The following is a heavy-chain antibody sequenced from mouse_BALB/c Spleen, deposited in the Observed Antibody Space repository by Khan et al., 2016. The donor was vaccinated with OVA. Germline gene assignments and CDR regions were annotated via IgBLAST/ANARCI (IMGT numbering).Heavy chain of an antibody. D-gene: IGHD1-1*01. V-gene: IGHV3-2*02. CDR1: GYSITSDYA. CDR3: ARVYGGDFDY. J-gene: IGHJ2*01. Sequence: VQLQQSGPGLVKPSQSLSLSCTVTGYSITSDYAWNWIRQFPGNKLECMGYISYIGNTNYNPSLSSRISFTRDTSTNPFFLQLNSVTTEDTATYYCARVYGGDFDYWGQGTTLTVSS. CDR2: ISYIGNT.